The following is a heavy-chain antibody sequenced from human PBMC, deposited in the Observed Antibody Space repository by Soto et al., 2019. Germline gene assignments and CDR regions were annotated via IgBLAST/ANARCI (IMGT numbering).Heavy chain of an antibody. CDR3: ARGQAAAPAIEV. V-gene: IGHV4-30-4*01. CDR2: ISYSWST. J-gene: IGHJ6*02. D-gene: IGHD6-13*01. CDR1: GGSISSGDYY. Sequence: QVQLQESGPGLVKPSQTLSLTCSVSGGSISSGDYYWTWIRQPPGKGLEWIGYISYSWSTFYNPSLKRRVTISVDRPKNKFSLKLSSVTAADTAVYYCARGQAAAPAIEVWGQGTTVTVSS.